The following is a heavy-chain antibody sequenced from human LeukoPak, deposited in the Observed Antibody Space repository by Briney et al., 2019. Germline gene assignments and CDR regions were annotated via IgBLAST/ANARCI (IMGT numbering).Heavy chain of an antibody. CDR2: IVVGSGNT. J-gene: IGHJ4*02. V-gene: IGHV1-58*02. CDR3: VKEQASGAYRTSDY. Sequence: ASVKVSCKASGFTFTSSAMQWVRQARGQRLEWIGWIVVGSGNTNYAQKFQERVTITRDMSTSTAYMELSSLRSEDTAVYYCVKEQASGAYRTSDYWGQGTLVTVSS. CDR1: GFTFTSSA. D-gene: IGHD6-19*01.